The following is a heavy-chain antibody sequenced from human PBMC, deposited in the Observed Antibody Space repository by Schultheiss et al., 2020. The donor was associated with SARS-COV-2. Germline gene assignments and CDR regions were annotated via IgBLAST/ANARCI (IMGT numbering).Heavy chain of an antibody. J-gene: IGHJ6*02. CDR1: GGSISSGGYY. D-gene: IGHD6-13*01. CDR3: ARLGGAGYSSSWYIDYYYYYGMDV. Sequence: SETLSLTCTVSGGSISSGGYYWSWIRQHPGRGLEWIGHISYSGSTYYNPSLKSRVTISVDTSKNQFSLKLRSVTAADTAVYYCARLGGAGYSSSWYIDYYYYYGMDVWGQGTTVTVSS. V-gene: IGHV4-31*03. CDR2: ISYSGST.